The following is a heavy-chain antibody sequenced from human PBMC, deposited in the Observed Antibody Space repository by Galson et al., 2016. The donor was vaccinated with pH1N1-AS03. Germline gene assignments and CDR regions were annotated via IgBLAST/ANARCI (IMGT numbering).Heavy chain of an antibody. D-gene: IGHD4-17*01. CDR2: LNPDGDYK. CDR1: GFAFSRYW. V-gene: IGHV3-7*01. CDR3: GPNPEYGEGAH. Sequence: SLRLSCAASGFAFSRYWMSWVRQAPGKGLEWVANLNPDGDYKQYVDSVKGRFTISRDNTRNSLYLQMNSLRVEETAIYYCGPNPEYGEGAHWGQGALVTVSS. J-gene: IGHJ4*02.